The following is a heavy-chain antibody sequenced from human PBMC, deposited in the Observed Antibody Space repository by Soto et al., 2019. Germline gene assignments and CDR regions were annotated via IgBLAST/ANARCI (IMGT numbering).Heavy chain of an antibody. V-gene: IGHV5-10-1*01. D-gene: IGHD5-18*01. CDR2: IDPSDSYT. CDR3: ASLEPDTAMVKCMDV. J-gene: IGHJ6*02. Sequence: PGESLKISCKGSGYSFTSYWISWVRQMPGKGLEWMGRIDPSDSYTNYSPSFQGHVTISADKSISTAYLQWSSLKASDTAMYYRASLEPDTAMVKCMDVWGQGTTVTVSS. CDR1: GYSFTSYW.